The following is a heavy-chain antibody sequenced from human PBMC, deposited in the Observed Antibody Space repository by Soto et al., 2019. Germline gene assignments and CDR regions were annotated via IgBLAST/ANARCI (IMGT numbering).Heavy chain of an antibody. CDR2: IYYSGST. CDR3: ARGRDFWSGYAVY. J-gene: IGHJ4*02. V-gene: IGHV4-59*01. Sequence: SETPSLTCTVSGGSIGSYYWSWVRQPPGKGLEWIGYIYYSGSTNYNPSLKSRVTISVDTSKNQFSLKLSSVTAADTAVYYCARGRDFWSGYAVYWGQGTLVTVSS. CDR1: GGSIGSYY. D-gene: IGHD3-3*01.